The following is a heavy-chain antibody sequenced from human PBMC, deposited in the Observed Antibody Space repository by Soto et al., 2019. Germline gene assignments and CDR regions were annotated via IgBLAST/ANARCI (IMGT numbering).Heavy chain of an antibody. CDR1: GFTFSSYE. D-gene: IGHD3-9*01. J-gene: IGHJ6*02. CDR2: ISVSGTMR. V-gene: IGHV3-48*03. CDR3: ATAGLTGTV. Sequence: GGSLRLSCAPSGFTFSSYEMNWVRQAPGKGLEWVSYISVSGTMRFYADAVKGRFTISRDDTKKILYLQMNSLRAEDTALYYCATAGLTGTVWGQGTTVTVSS.